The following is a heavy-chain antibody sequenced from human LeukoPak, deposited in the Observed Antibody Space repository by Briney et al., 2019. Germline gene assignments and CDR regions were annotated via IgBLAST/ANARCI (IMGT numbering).Heavy chain of an antibody. Sequence: PSETLSLTCTVSGGSISSYYWSWIRQPPGKGLEWIGYIYYSGSTNYNPSLKSRVTISVDTSKNQFSLKLGSVTAADTAVYYCARDSYGSGYSFDYWGQGTLVTVSS. D-gene: IGHD3-10*01. CDR1: GGSISSYY. CDR3: ARDSYGSGYSFDY. V-gene: IGHV4-59*01. CDR2: IYYSGST. J-gene: IGHJ4*02.